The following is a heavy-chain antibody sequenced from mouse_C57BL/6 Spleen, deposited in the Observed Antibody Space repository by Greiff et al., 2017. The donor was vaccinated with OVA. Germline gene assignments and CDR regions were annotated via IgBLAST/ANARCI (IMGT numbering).Heavy chain of an antibody. V-gene: IGHV1-80*01. CDR3: ARSPLMVTSNMDY. Sequence: QVQLKESGAELVKPGASVKISCKASGYAFSSYWMNWVKQRPGKGLEWIGQIYPGDGDTNYNGKFKGKATLTADKSSSTAYMQLSSLTSEDSAVYFCARSPLMVTSNMDYWGQGTSVTVSS. CDR2: IYPGDGDT. J-gene: IGHJ4*01. CDR1: GYAFSSYW. D-gene: IGHD2-3*01.